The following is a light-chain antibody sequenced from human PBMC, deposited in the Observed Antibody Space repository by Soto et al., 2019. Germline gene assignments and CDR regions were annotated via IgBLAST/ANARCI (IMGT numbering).Light chain of an antibody. Sequence: QPASVSGSPGQSITISCTGTSSDIGTYNYVSWYQQHPGKVPKLMIYEVSNRPSGVSNRFSGSKSGNTASLAISGLQAEDEADYYCSSYTTSSTQVFGGGTKVTVL. CDR2: EVS. V-gene: IGLV2-14*01. CDR1: SSDIGTYNY. CDR3: SSYTTSSTQV. J-gene: IGLJ3*02.